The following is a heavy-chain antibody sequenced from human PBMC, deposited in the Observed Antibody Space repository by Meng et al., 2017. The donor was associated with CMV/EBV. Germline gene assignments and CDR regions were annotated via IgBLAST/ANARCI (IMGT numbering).Heavy chain of an antibody. CDR1: GFTFSSYS. J-gene: IGHJ4*02. Sequence: CAASGFTFSSYSMNWVRQAPGKGLEWVSSISSSSNYIYYADSVKGRFTISRDNAKNSLYLQMNSLRAEDTAVYYCARDKWELLTRFDYWGQGTLVTVSS. D-gene: IGHD1-26*01. CDR2: ISSSSNYI. CDR3: ARDKWELLTRFDY. V-gene: IGHV3-21*01.